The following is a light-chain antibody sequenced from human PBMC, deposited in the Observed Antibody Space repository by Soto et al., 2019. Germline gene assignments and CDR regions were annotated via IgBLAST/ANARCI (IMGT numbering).Light chain of an antibody. Sequence: DIVMTQSPDSLAVSLGERATINCKSSQSVLHSSNNKNYLAWYQHRAGQPPKLLIYWASTRESGVPDRFSGSGSGTDSTLTISSLQAEDVAVYYCQQHYTTPQTFGQGTKLEIK. V-gene: IGKV4-1*01. CDR3: QQHYTTPQT. J-gene: IGKJ2*01. CDR2: WAS. CDR1: QSVLHSSNNKNY.